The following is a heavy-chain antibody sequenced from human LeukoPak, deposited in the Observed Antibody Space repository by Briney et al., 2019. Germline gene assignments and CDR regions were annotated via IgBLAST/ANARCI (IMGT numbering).Heavy chain of an antibody. V-gene: IGHV3-30*02. D-gene: IGHD6-13*01. J-gene: IGHJ4*02. Sequence: GGSLRLSCAASGFTFSSYGMHWVRQAPGKGLEWVAVIWYGGSNKYYADSVKGRFTISRDNSKNTLYLQMNSLRAEDTAVYYCAKAGDSSSWYYFDYWGQGTLVTVSS. CDR2: IWYGGSNK. CDR3: AKAGDSSSWYYFDY. CDR1: GFTFSSYG.